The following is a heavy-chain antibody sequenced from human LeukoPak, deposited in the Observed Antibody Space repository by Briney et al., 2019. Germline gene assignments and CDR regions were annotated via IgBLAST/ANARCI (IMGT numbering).Heavy chain of an antibody. CDR2: LSANGVST. J-gene: IGHJ6*02. V-gene: IGHV3-23*01. Sequence: PGGSLRLSCAASGFTFSIYAMSWVRQAPGKGPEWISALSANGVSTYYADSVKGRFTISRDNSKNTLYRQMNGLRVEDSALYYCAKDRSYGLDVWGHGTMVTVSS. CDR1: GFTFSIYA. CDR3: AKDRSYGLDV.